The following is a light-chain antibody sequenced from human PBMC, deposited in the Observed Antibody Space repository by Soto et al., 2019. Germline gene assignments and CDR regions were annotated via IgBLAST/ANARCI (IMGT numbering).Light chain of an antibody. CDR1: QDIRNY. V-gene: IGKV1-33*01. Sequence: DIQMTQSPSSLSASVGDRVTITCQASQDIRNYLNWYQQKPVKAPKLLIYDASNLETWVPSRFSGSGSGTDFTFTISRLQPEDIAKYYWQQYDNLTRTFGQGTKLEIK. CDR3: QQYDNLTRT. J-gene: IGKJ2*01. CDR2: DAS.